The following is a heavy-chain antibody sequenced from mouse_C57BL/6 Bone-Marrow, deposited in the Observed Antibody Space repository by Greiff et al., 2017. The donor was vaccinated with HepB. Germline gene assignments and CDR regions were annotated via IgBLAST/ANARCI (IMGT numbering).Heavy chain of an antibody. CDR1: GFTFSSYA. CDR3: TRDYGSSYGYFDV. J-gene: IGHJ1*03. Sequence: EVQVVESGAGLVKPGGSLKLSCAASGFTFSSYAMSWVRQTPEKRLEWVAYISSGGDYIYYADTVKGRFTISRDNARNTLYLQMSRLKSENTAMYYCTRDYGSSYGYFDVWGTGTTVTVSS. CDR2: ISSGGDYI. D-gene: IGHD1-1*01. V-gene: IGHV5-9-1*02.